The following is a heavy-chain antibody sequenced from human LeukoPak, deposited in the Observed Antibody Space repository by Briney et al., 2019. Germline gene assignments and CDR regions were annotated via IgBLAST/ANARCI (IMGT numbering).Heavy chain of an antibody. J-gene: IGHJ3*02. CDR3: ARSGFPGIAVAGSSGAFDI. D-gene: IGHD6-19*01. V-gene: IGHV1-46*01. CDR2: INPSGGST. Sequence: ASVKVSCKASGYTFTSYYMHWVRQAPGQGLEWMGIINPSGGSTSYAQKFQGRVTKTRDTSTSTVYMELSSLRSEDTAVYYCARSGFPGIAVAGSSGAFDIWGQGTMVTVSS. CDR1: GYTFTSYY.